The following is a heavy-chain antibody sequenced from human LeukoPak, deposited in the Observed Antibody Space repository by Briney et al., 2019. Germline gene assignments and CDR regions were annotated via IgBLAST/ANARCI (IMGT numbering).Heavy chain of an antibody. J-gene: IGHJ5*02. CDR2: IYTSGST. V-gene: IGHV4-4*07. Sequence: SETLSLTCTVSGGSISSYYWSWVRQPAGKGLEWIGRIYTSGSTNYNPSLKSRVTMSVDTSKNQSSLKLSSVTAADTAVYYCARDPTHDLGYCSGGSCFNWFDPWGQGTLVTVSS. CDR3: ARDPTHDLGYCSGGSCFNWFDP. CDR1: GGSISSYY. D-gene: IGHD2-15*01.